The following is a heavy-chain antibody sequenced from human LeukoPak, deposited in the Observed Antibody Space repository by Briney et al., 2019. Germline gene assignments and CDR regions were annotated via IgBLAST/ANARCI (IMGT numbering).Heavy chain of an antibody. J-gene: IGHJ4*02. Sequence: SETLSLTCTVSGDSISSGGYYWSWLRQHPGKGLEWIGYIYNSGSTYYNPSLKSRVTISIDTSKRQFSLKLTSVTAADTAVYYCAREPTGSYSFDFWGQGTQVTVSS. V-gene: IGHV4-31*03. CDR1: GDSISSGGYY. CDR2: IYNSGST. CDR3: AREPTGSYSFDF. D-gene: IGHD1-26*01.